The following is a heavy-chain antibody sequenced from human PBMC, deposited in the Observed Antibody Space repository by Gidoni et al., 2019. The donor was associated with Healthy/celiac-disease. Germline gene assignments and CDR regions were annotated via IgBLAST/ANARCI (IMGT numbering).Heavy chain of an antibody. Sequence: EVQLLESGGGLVQPGGSLRLSCAASGFTFSSYAMSWVRQAPGKGLEWVSAISGSGGSTYYADSVKGRFTISRDNSKNTLYLQMNSLRAEDTAVYYCAALFYYYDSGEDYWGQGTLVTVSS. D-gene: IGHD3-22*01. CDR3: AALFYYYDSGEDY. CDR2: ISGSGGST. CDR1: GFTFSSYA. V-gene: IGHV3-23*01. J-gene: IGHJ4*02.